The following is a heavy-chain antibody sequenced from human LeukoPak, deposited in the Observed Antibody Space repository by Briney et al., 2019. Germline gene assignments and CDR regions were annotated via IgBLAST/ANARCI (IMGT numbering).Heavy chain of an antibody. Sequence: ASVKVSCKASGYTFTGYYMHWVRQAPGQGLEWMGWINPNSGGTNYAQKFQGRVTMTRDMSTSTVYMELSSLRSEDTAVYYCARDSLQLWKPSNMDVWGKGTTVTVSS. D-gene: IGHD5-18*01. V-gene: IGHV1-2*02. CDR1: GYTFTGYY. CDR3: ARDSLQLWKPSNMDV. CDR2: INPNSGGT. J-gene: IGHJ6*03.